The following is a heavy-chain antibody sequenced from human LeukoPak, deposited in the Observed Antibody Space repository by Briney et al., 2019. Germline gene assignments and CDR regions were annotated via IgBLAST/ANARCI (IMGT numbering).Heavy chain of an antibody. D-gene: IGHD3-10*01. CDR2: IYTSGST. CDR1: GGSISSGSYY. Sequence: SETLSHTCAVSGGSISSGSYYWSWIRQPAGKGLEWIGHIYTSGSTNYNPSLKSRVTISVDTSKNQFSLKLSSVTAADTAVYYCAREGPGSSCMDVWGQGTTVTVSS. CDR3: AREGPGSSCMDV. J-gene: IGHJ6*02. V-gene: IGHV4-61*09.